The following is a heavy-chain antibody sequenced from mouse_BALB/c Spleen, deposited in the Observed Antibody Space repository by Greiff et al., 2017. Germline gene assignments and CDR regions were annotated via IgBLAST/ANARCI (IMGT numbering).Heavy chain of an antibody. CDR3: TRAYYGYDGYFDY. D-gene: IGHD2-9*01. Sequence: EVKLMESGGGLVKPGGSLKLSCAASGFTFSSYTMSWVRQTPEKRLEWVATISSGGSYTYYPDSVKGRFTISRDNAKNTLYLQMSSLKSEDTAMYYCTRAYYGYDGYFDYWGQGTTLTVSS. CDR2: ISSGGSYT. V-gene: IGHV5-6-4*01. CDR1: GFTFSSYT. J-gene: IGHJ2*01.